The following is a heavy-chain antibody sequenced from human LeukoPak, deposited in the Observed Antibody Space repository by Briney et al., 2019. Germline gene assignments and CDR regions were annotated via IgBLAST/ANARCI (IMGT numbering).Heavy chain of an antibody. Sequence: GGSLRLSCAASGFSFSDSNMSWIRQAPGKGLEWMGGFDPEDGETIYAQKFRGRVTMTEDTSTDTAYMELSSLRSADTAVYYCARTTHPDAKDWPYFDYWGQGILVTVSS. V-gene: IGHV1-24*01. CDR2: FDPEDGET. D-gene: IGHD1-14*01. CDR3: ARTTHPDAKDWPYFDY. J-gene: IGHJ4*02. CDR1: GFSFSDSN.